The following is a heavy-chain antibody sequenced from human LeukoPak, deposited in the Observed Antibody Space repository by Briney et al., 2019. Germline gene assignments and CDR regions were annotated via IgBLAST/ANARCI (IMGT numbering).Heavy chain of an antibody. Sequence: GGSLRLSCAASGFTFGSYSMNWVRQAPGQGLEWVSHITASGTAMFYADSVKGRFTISRDNAKNSLYLQMNSLRDEDTAVYYCASSGSYRFDYWGQGTLVTVSS. V-gene: IGHV3-48*02. D-gene: IGHD1-26*01. CDR1: GFTFGSYS. CDR2: ITASGTAM. CDR3: ASSGSYRFDY. J-gene: IGHJ4*02.